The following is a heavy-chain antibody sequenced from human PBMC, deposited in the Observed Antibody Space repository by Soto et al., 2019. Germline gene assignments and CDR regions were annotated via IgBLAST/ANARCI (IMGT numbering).Heavy chain of an antibody. CDR1: GYTFTSYA. J-gene: IGHJ6*02. Sequence: QVQLVQSGAEVKKSGASVKVSCKASGYTFTSYAMHWVRQAPGQRLEWMGWINAGNGNTKYSQKFQGRVTITRDTSASTAYMELSSLRSEDTAVYYCARGYYYDSSLMDVWGQGTTVTVSS. D-gene: IGHD3-22*01. CDR3: ARGYYYDSSLMDV. CDR2: INAGNGNT. V-gene: IGHV1-3*01.